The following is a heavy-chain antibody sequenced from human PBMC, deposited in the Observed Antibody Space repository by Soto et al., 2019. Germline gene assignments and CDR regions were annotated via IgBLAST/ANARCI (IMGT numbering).Heavy chain of an antibody. Sequence: GASVKVCCKASGYTFTGYYMHWVRQAPGQGLEWMGWINPNSGGTNYAQKFQGRVTMTRDTSISTAYMELSRLRSDDTAVYYCARDGIPKGSSSPWNWFDPWGQGTMVTVSS. V-gene: IGHV1-2*02. CDR2: INPNSGGT. J-gene: IGHJ5*02. D-gene: IGHD6-13*01. CDR3: ARDGIPKGSSSPWNWFDP. CDR1: GYTFTGYY.